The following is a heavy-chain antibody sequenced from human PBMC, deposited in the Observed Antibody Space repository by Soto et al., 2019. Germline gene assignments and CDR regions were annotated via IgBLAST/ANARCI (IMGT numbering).Heavy chain of an antibody. V-gene: IGHV4-4*02. CDR1: GGSFTSNNW. CDR3: ASRDPGTSVDY. Sequence: SETLSLTCAVSGGSFTSNNWWTWVRQPPGQGLEWVGEIYRTGSTNYNPSLKSRVTISLDKSENQFSLKVTSLTAADTAVYYCASRDPGTSVDYWGQGTLVTVSS. D-gene: IGHD1-7*01. CDR2: IYRTGST. J-gene: IGHJ4*02.